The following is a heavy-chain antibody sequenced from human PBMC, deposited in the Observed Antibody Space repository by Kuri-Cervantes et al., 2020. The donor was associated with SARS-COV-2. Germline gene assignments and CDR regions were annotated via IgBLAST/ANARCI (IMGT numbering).Heavy chain of an antibody. D-gene: IGHD3-10*01. J-gene: IGHJ4*02. CDR3: AGTKRGKTYFDY. CDR1: GFTFSSYS. V-gene: IGHV3-48*01. Sequence: GGSLRLSCAASGFTFSSYSMNWVRQAPGKGLEWVSYISSSSSTIYYADSVKGRFTISRDNSKNTMYLQMNSLRAEDTAVYYCAGTKRGKTYFDYWGQGTLVTVSS. CDR2: ISSSSSTI.